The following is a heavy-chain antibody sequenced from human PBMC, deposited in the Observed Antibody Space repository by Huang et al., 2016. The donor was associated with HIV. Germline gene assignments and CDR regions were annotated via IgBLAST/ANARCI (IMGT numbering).Heavy chain of an antibody. V-gene: IGHV1-18*04. CDR2: ISPSYGYT. J-gene: IGHJ6*02. CDR1: GYTFISYG. D-gene: IGHD4-17*01. CDR3: ARDLGTTVVPDGMDV. Sequence: QVQLVQSGAEVKKPGASVKVSCRASGYTFISYGITWVRQAPGQGLEWMGWISPSYGYTNYAQQFQGRVTMTTDTSTNTVDMEVRSLRSDDTAGYYCARDLGTTVVPDGMDVWGQGTTVTVSS.